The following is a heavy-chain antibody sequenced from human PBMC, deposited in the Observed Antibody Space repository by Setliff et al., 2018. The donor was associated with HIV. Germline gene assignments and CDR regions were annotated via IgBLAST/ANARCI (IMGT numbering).Heavy chain of an antibody. CDR1: GGSFSGYY. Sequence: PSETLSLTCAVYGGSFSGYYWSWIRLPPGKGLEWIGDIYHSGFTIYNPSLKSRVTLSLDTSKNQFSLKLSSVTAADTAVYYCARQGDGYNLYHVYYFDYWGQGTLVTVSS. J-gene: IGHJ4*02. D-gene: IGHD5-12*01. V-gene: IGHV4-34*01. CDR3: ARQGDGYNLYHVYYFDY. CDR2: IYHSGFT.